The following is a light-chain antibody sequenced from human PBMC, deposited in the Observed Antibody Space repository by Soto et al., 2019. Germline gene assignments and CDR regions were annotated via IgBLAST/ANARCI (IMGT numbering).Light chain of an antibody. J-gene: IGLJ1*01. Sequence: QSVLTQPASVSGSPGQSITISRTGTSSDVGGYNYVSWYQQHPGKAPKLMIYEVSNRPSGVPDRFSGSKSGNTAALTISGLQAEDEAEYYCSLYTTDSTYVFGTGTKVTVL. CDR3: SLYTTDSTYV. CDR2: EVS. CDR1: SSDVGGYNY. V-gene: IGLV2-14*01.